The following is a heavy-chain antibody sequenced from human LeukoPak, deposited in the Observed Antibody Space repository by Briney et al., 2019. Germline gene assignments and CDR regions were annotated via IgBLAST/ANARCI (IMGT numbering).Heavy chain of an antibody. CDR1: GGSFSGYY. V-gene: IGHV4-34*01. D-gene: IGHD2-15*01. Sequence: SETLSLTCAVYGGSFSGYYWSWIRQPPGKGLEWIGEINHSGSTNYNPSLKSRVTISVDTSKNQFSLKLSSVTAADTAVYYCATGNGGSARAFDIWGQGTVVTVSS. CDR3: ATGNGGSARAFDI. CDR2: INHSGST. J-gene: IGHJ3*02.